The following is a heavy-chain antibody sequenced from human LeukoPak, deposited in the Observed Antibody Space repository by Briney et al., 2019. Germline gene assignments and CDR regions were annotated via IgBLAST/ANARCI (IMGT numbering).Heavy chain of an antibody. Sequence: GGSLRHSCAASGFTFSSYVMSWVRQARGKGLEWVSTISGSGCSTYYADSVRGRLTISRDNSMHTLYLQVNSPGAGDTAIYFCAKSFRPYESGTYSSWDYWGQGTLVTVSS. CDR3: AKSFRPYESGTYSSWDY. CDR2: ISGSGCST. CDR1: GFTFSSYV. J-gene: IGHJ4*01. D-gene: IGHD3-22*01. V-gene: IGHV3-23*01.